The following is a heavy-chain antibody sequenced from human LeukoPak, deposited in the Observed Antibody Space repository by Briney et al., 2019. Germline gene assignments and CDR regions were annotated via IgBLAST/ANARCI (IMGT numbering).Heavy chain of an antibody. V-gene: IGHV3-21*01. J-gene: IGHJ4*02. CDR3: ARDSPAVAGPLDY. Sequence: GGSLRLSCAASGFTFSNYNMNWVRRAPGKGLEWVSSITSTSSYIYYADSVKGRFTISRDNAKNSLYLQMNSLRAEDTAVYYCARDSPAVAGPLDYWGQGTLVTVSS. CDR1: GFTFSNYN. CDR2: ITSTSSYI. D-gene: IGHD6-19*01.